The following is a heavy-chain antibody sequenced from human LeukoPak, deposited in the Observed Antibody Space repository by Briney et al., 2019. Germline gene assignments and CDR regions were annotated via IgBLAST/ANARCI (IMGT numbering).Heavy chain of an antibody. Sequence: GGSLRLSCAASGFTFSSYGMHWVRQAPGKGLEWVAVISYDGSNKYYADSVKGRFTISRDNSKNTLYLQMNSLRAEDTAVYYCAKEDYQLLPLDYWGQGTLVTVSS. CDR2: ISYDGSNK. CDR1: GFTFSSYG. J-gene: IGHJ4*02. CDR3: AKEDYQLLPLDY. D-gene: IGHD2-2*01. V-gene: IGHV3-30*18.